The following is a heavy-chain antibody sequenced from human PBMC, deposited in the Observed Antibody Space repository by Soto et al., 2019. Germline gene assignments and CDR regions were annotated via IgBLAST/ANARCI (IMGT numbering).Heavy chain of an antibody. J-gene: IGHJ5*02. CDR1: GFTFSSYS. D-gene: IGHD2-21*02. V-gene: IGHV3-48*01. Sequence: EVQLVESGGGLVQPGGSLRLSCAASGFTFSSYSMNWVRQAPGKGLEWVSYISSSSTIYYADSVKGRFTISRDNAKNSLYLQMNSLRAEDTAVYYCAREGCDLNWFDPWGQGTLVTVSS. CDR3: AREGCDLNWFDP. CDR2: ISSSSTI.